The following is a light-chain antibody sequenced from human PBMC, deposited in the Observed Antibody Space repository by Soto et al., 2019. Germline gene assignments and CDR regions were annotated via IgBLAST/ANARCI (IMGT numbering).Light chain of an antibody. Sequence: IQLTQSPSVLATSVCGTGPSTCRAFDDFSTYLAWYQQKPGTAPKLMIYEASTLQSGVPTRFSGSGSVPEFTLTISGLLPEDFATYHCQQLNTLPFTFGQGTRLEIK. CDR2: EAS. J-gene: IGKJ5*01. V-gene: IGKV1-9*01. CDR1: DDFSTY. CDR3: QQLNTLPFT.